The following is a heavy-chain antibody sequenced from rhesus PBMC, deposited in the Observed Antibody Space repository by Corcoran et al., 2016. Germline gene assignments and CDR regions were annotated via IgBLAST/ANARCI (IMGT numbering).Heavy chain of an antibody. Sequence: QVQLQESGPGLVKPSETLSLTCTVPGAPISSHWWRCIRHSPRKGMEWIGEINGNSGSTNYNPSLKSRVTISKDASKNQFSLKLSSVTAADTAVYYCARKPGQYWYFDLWGPGTPITISS. J-gene: IGHJ2*01. CDR2: INGNSGST. CDR3: ARKPGQYWYFDL. CDR1: GAPISSHW. V-gene: IGHV4-80*01.